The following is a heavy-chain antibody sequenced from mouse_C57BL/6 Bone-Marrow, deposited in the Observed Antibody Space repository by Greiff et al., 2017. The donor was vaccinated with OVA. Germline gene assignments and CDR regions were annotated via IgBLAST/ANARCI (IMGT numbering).Heavy chain of an antibody. J-gene: IGHJ3*01. CDR1: GYTFTSYW. V-gene: IGHV1-52*01. Sequence: VQLQQPGAELVRPGSSVKLSCKASGYTFTSYWMHWVKQRPIQGLEWIGNIDPSDSETHYNQKFKDKATLTVDNSSSTAYMQLSSLTSEDSAVYYCARTGTGYSAWFAYWGQGTLVTVSA. D-gene: IGHD2-3*01. CDR3: ARTGTGYSAWFAY. CDR2: IDPSDSET.